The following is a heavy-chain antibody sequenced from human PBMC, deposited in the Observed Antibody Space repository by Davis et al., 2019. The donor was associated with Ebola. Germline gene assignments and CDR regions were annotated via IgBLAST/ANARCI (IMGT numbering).Heavy chain of an antibody. CDR3: AREGKYRDESRTFDY. J-gene: IGHJ4*02. V-gene: IGHV3-48*01. D-gene: IGHD2-2*01. Sequence: GGSLRLSCAVSGFTFSSYRMHWVRQAPGKGLAWVSYISSSSSTIYYADSVKGRFTISRDNSKNTLYLQMNSLRADDTAVYYCAREGKYRDESRTFDYWGQGTLVTVSS. CDR2: ISSSSSTI. CDR1: GFTFSSYR.